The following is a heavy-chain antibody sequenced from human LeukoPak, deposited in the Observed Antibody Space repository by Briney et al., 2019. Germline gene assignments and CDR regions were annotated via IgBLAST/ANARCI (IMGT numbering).Heavy chain of an antibody. CDR3: AKDERYYFDY. V-gene: IGHV3-30*18. CDR2: ISFDGSNK. Sequence: GGSLRLSCAASGFNFSNYGMLWVRQAPDKGLEWVAIISFDGSNKYYADSVKGRFTISRDNSKNTLYLQMNSLRAEDTAVYYCAKDERYYFDYWGQGTPVTVSS. D-gene: IGHD5-24*01. J-gene: IGHJ4*02. CDR1: GFNFSNYG.